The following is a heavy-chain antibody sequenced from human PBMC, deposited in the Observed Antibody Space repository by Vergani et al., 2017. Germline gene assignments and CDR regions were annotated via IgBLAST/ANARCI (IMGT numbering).Heavy chain of an antibody. CDR2: ISSSSSTI. J-gene: IGHJ4*02. CDR1: GFTFSSYS. CDR3: ARDVYGSGNSNDY. Sequence: EVQLVESGGGLVQPGGSLRLSCAASGFTFSSYSMNWVRQAPGKGLEWVSYISSSSSTIYYADSVKGRFTISRDNAKNSLYLQMNSLRAEDTAVYYCARDVYGSGNSNDYWGQGTLVTVSS. D-gene: IGHD3-10*01. V-gene: IGHV3-48*01.